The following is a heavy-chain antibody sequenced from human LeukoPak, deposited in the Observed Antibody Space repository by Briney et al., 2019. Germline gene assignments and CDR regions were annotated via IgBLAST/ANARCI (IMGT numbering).Heavy chain of an antibody. CDR3: ARAAGDRIGYFDL. CDR1: GFNVISTY. CDR2: IYSGGSI. V-gene: IGHV3-53*01. J-gene: IGHJ2*01. D-gene: IGHD7-27*01. Sequence: GGSLRLPCAASGFNVISTYMSWVRQAPGKRLEWVSVIYSGGSISYADSVKGRFTISRDYSKNTLYLQMNSLRVEDTAVYYCARAAGDRIGYFDLWGRGTLVTVSS.